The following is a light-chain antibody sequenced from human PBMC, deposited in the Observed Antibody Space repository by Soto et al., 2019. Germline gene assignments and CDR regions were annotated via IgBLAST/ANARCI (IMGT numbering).Light chain of an antibody. J-gene: IGLJ1*01. Sequence: QSVLPQPPSLSGSPGQSVTISCTGTSTYFVGYNRVSWYQQPPGTAPKLMIYEVSNRPSGVSNRFSGSKSGNTASLTISGLQAEDEADYYCSSYTSSSTSYVFGTGTKVTV. CDR1: STYFVGYNR. V-gene: IGLV2-18*02. CDR2: EVS. CDR3: SSYTSSSTSYV.